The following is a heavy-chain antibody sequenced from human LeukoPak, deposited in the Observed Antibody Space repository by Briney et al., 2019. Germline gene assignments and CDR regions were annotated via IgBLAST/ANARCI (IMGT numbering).Heavy chain of an antibody. CDR2: INGGGGTT. D-gene: IGHD2-15*01. Sequence: GGSLRLSCAASGFTFSTYAMTWVRQAPGKGLEWVSVINGGGGTTYYADSVRGRFTISRDNSKNTLYLQMNSLRAEDTAVYYCAKTQGYFDYWGQGTLVTVSS. V-gene: IGHV3-23*01. CDR3: AKTQGYFDY. CDR1: GFTFSTYA. J-gene: IGHJ4*02.